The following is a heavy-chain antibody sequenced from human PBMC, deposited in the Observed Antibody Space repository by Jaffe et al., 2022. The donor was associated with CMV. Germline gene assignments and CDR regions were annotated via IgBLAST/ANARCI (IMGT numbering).Heavy chain of an antibody. J-gene: IGHJ4*02. Sequence: EVQLVESGGGLVQPGGSLRLSCAASGFTFSSYWMSWVRQAPGKGLEWVANIKQDGSEKYYVDSVKGRFTISRDNAKNSLYLQMNSLRAEDTAVYYCAREGSQGGYCSGGSCYGGGGYFDYWGQGTLVTVSS. CDR1: GFTFSSYW. CDR2: IKQDGSEK. V-gene: IGHV3-7*01. D-gene: IGHD2-15*01. CDR3: AREGSQGGYCSGGSCYGGGGYFDY.